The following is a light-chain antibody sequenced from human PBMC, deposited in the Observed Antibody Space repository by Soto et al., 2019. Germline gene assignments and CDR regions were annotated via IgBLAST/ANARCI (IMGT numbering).Light chain of an antibody. Sequence: QSVLTQPPSVSGAPGQRVTISCTGRSSNIGAGYDVHWYQHLPGTAPKLLIFDNSNRPSGVADRFSGSKSGTSASLAITGLQAEDEAEYYCQSYDNSLSGVVFGGGTKLTVL. CDR1: SSNIGAGYD. J-gene: IGLJ2*01. CDR2: DNS. V-gene: IGLV1-40*01. CDR3: QSYDNSLSGVV.